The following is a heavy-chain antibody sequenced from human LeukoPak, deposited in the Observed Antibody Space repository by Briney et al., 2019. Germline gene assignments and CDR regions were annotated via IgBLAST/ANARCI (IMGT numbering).Heavy chain of an antibody. CDR1: GYTLTELS. Sequence: ASVKVSCKVSGYTLTELSMHWVRQAPGKGLEWMGGFDPGDGETIYAQKFQGRVTMTEDTSTDTAYMELSSLRSEDTAVYYCATGWRLTGYFDYWGQGTLVTVSS. CDR2: FDPGDGET. D-gene: IGHD3-9*01. V-gene: IGHV1-24*01. CDR3: ATGWRLTGYFDY. J-gene: IGHJ4*02.